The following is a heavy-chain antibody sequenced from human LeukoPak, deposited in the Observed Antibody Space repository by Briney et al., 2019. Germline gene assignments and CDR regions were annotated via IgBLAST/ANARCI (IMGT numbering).Heavy chain of an antibody. J-gene: IGHJ3*02. CDR2: INPGGGST. CDR1: GDTFSGYY. CDR3: ARGAYYYDPQGAFDI. D-gene: IGHD3-22*01. V-gene: IGHV1-46*01. Sequence: ASVKVSCKAFGDTFSGYYIHWVRPAPGQGLEWMGIINPGGGSTTYALKFQGRFTMTRDTSTNTIYMELSSLTSEDTAVYYCARGAYYYDPQGAFDIWGQGTVVTVSS.